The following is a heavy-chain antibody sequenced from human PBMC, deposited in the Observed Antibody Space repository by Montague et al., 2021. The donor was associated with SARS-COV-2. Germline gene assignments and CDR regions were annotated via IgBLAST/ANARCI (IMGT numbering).Heavy chain of an antibody. J-gene: IGHJ6*02. D-gene: IGHD1-26*01. CDR2: IYYNGST. CDR1: GGSISSSSYY. V-gene: IGHV4-39*01. Sequence: SETLSLTCTVSGGSISSSSYYWGWIRQPPGKGLEWIGSIYYNGSTYYNPSLKSRVTISVDTSKNQFSLKLSSVTAADTAVYYCARLWDTVYYYYGMDVWGQGTTVTVSS. CDR3: ARLWDTVYYYYGMDV.